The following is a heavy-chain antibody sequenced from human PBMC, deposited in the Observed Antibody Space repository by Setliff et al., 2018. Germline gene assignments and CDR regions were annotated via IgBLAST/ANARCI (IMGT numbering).Heavy chain of an antibody. D-gene: IGHD2-2*01. Sequence: GGSLRLSCAASGFTLSSYWMHWVRQAPGKGLVWVSRINSDGSSTSYADSVKGRFTISRDNAKNTLYLQMNSLRAEDTAVYYCARGIVVVPAALDVWGKGTTVTVSS. CDR1: GFTLSSYW. J-gene: IGHJ6*04. CDR2: INSDGSST. V-gene: IGHV3-74*01. CDR3: ARGIVVVPAALDV.